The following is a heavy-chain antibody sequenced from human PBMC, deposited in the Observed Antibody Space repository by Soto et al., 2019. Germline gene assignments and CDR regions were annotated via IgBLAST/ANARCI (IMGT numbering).Heavy chain of an antibody. J-gene: IGHJ5*02. CDR3: ARLYYGSGSYYKGDFWFDP. D-gene: IGHD3-10*01. V-gene: IGHV4-30-4*01. Sequence: SETLSLTCTVSGGSISSGDYYWSWIRQPPGKGLEWIGYIYYSGSTYYNTSLKSRVTISVDTSKNQFSLKLSSVTAADTAVYYCARLYYGSGSYYKGDFWFDPWGQGTLVTVSS. CDR1: GGSISSGDYY. CDR2: IYYSGST.